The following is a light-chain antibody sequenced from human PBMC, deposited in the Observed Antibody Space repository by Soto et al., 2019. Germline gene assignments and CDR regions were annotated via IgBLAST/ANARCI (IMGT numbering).Light chain of an antibody. CDR1: QCVSSSS. CDR2: GAS. J-gene: IGKJ4*01. Sequence: EIVLAQSPGTLSLSPGERATLSCRASQCVSSSSLGWYQQKPGQAPRLLIYGASSRATGIPDRFSGRGSGNDFTHTSSSLEPEAFAVYYCQLYGSSPSFGGGTKVEIK. V-gene: IGKV3-20*01. CDR3: QLYGSSPS.